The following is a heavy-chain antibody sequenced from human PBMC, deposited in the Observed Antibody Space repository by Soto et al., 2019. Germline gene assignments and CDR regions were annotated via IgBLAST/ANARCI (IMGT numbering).Heavy chain of an antibody. D-gene: IGHD1-20*01. CDR3: ARSRSITGTTVYYYYYNLDV. V-gene: IGHV1-69*01. CDR2: IIPFFGSA. CDR1: GGTLSSYA. Sequence: QVQLVQSGAEVKKPGSSVKVSCKASGGTLSSYAISWVRQAPGQGLEWMGGIIPFFGSADYAQNFQGRVTITADDSTSTAFMELSSLKSEDTAVYYCARSRSITGTTVYYYYYNLDVWGQGTTVTVSS. J-gene: IGHJ6*02.